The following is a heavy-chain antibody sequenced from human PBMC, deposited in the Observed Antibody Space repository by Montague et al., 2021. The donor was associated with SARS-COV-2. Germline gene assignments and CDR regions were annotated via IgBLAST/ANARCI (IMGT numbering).Heavy chain of an antibody. CDR1: GGSLNNYF. V-gene: IGHV4-59*08. Sequence: SETLSLTCNVSGGSLNNYFWSWIRQPPGKGLEWVGYISDSGSTKYNPSLQSRVTISVDTARNQFSLKLLSVTAADTAFYYCARVDSSGPGEYWGQGILVSVSS. D-gene: IGHD3-22*01. J-gene: IGHJ4*02. CDR3: ARVDSSGPGEY. CDR2: ISDSGST.